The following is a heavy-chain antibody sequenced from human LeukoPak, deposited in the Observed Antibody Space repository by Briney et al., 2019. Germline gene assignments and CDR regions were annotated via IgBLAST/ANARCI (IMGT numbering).Heavy chain of an antibody. D-gene: IGHD2-2*02. Sequence: NSSETLSLTCTVSGGSISSGGYYWSWIRQHPGKGLEWIGYIYYSGSTYYNPSLKSRVTISVDTSKNQFSLKLSSVTAADTAVYYCARDLYGMRFDPWGQGTLVTVSS. CDR1: GGSISSGGYY. CDR2: IYYSGST. CDR3: ARDLYGMRFDP. J-gene: IGHJ5*02. V-gene: IGHV4-31*03.